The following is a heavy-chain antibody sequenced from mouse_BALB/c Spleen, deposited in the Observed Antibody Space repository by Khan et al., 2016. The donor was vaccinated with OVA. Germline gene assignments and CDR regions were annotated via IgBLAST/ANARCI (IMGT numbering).Heavy chain of an antibody. CDR3: ARTYDGTIDY. D-gene: IGHD2-14*01. CDR2: IDPANGNP. CDR1: GFNIKDTY. Sequence: VQLQQSGAELVKPGASVKLSCTASGFNIKDTYMHWVKQRPEEGLEWIGKIDPANGNPKYDPKFQGKATITADTSSNTASLQLSSLTSEDTAVYYCARTYDGTIDYWGQGTSVTVSS. J-gene: IGHJ4*01. V-gene: IGHV14-3*02.